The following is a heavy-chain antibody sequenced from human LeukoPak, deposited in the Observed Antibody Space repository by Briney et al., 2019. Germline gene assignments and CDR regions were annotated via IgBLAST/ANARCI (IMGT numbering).Heavy chain of an antibody. D-gene: IGHD2-2*01. V-gene: IGHV3-23*01. Sequence: GGSLRLSCAASGFTFSSYAMSWVRQAPGKGLEWVSAISGSGGSTYYADSVKGRLTISRDNSKNTLYLQMNSLRAEDTAVYYCAKGVVVVPADNLFDYWGQGTLVTVSS. J-gene: IGHJ4*02. CDR2: ISGSGGST. CDR3: AKGVVVVPADNLFDY. CDR1: GFTFSSYA.